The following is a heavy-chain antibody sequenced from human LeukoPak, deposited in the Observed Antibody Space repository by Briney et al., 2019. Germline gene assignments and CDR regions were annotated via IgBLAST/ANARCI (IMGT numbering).Heavy chain of an antibody. CDR2: ISGSGGST. D-gene: IGHD3-22*01. V-gene: IGHV3-23*01. CDR1: GFTFSSYA. J-gene: IGHJ3*02. CDR3: AKDYTYYDSSGYYYIDAFDI. Sequence: GGSLRLSCAASGFTFSSYAMSWVRQAPGKGLEWVSAISGSGGSTYYADSVKGRFTISRVNSKNTLYLQMNSLRAEDTAVYYCAKDYTYYDSSGYYYIDAFDIWGQGTMVTVSS.